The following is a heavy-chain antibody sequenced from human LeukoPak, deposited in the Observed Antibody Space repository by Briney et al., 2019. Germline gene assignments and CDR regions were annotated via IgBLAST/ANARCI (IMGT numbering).Heavy chain of an antibody. D-gene: IGHD3-10*02. V-gene: IGHV3-21*01. CDR3: AELGITMIGGV. Sequence: GGSLRLSCAASGFTFSSYSMNWVRQAPGKGLEWVSSISSSSSYIYYADSVKGRFTTSRDNAKNSLYLQMNSLRAEDTAVYYCAELGITMIGGVWGQGTLVTVSS. J-gene: IGHJ4*02. CDR1: GFTFSSYS. CDR2: ISSSSSYI.